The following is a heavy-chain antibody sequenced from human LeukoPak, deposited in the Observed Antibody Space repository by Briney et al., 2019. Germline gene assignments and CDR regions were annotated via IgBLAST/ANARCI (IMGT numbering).Heavy chain of an antibody. J-gene: IGHJ5*02. CDR2: INHSGST. D-gene: IGHD4-11*01. CDR3: ARGVHDYSNYHNWFDP. CDR1: GGSFSGYY. Sequence: SETLSLTCAVYGGSFSGYYWSWIRQPPGKGLEWSGEINHSGSTNYNPSLKSRVTISVDTSKNQFSLKLSSVTAADTAVYYCARGVHDYSNYHNWFDPWGQGTLVTVSS. V-gene: IGHV4-34*01.